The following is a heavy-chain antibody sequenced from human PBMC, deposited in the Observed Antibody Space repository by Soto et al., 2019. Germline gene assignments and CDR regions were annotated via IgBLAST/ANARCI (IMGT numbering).Heavy chain of an antibody. CDR3: ARVPLRYCSSTGCYNYFDY. D-gene: IGHD2-2*01. CDR1: GGTFSSYA. J-gene: IGHJ4*02. Sequence: ASVKVSCKASGGTFSSYAISWVRQAPGQGLEWMGGIIPIFGLANYAQKFQGRVTITADESTSTAYMELSSLRSEDTAVYYCARVPLRYCSSTGCYNYFDYWGQGTLVTVSS. CDR2: IIPIFGLA. V-gene: IGHV1-69*13.